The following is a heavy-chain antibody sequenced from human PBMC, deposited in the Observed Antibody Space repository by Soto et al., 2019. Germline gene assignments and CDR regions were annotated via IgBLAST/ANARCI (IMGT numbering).Heavy chain of an antibody. Sequence: GGSLRLSCAASGFTFSSYAMSWVRQAPGKGLEWVSAISGSGGSTYYADSVKGRFTISRDNSKNTLYLQMNSLRAEDTAVYYCAKQDGLTWELPRQLIYYYGMDVWGQGTTVTVSS. CDR1: GFTFSSYA. V-gene: IGHV3-23*01. CDR2: ISGSGGST. CDR3: AKQDGLTWELPRQLIYYYGMDV. J-gene: IGHJ6*02. D-gene: IGHD1-26*01.